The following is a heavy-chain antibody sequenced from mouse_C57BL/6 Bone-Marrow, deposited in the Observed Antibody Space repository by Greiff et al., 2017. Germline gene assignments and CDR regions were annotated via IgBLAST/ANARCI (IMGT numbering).Heavy chain of an antibody. V-gene: IGHV1-19*01. J-gene: IGHJ3*01. Sequence: EVQLQESGPVLVKPGASVKMSCKASGYTFTDYYMNWVKQSHGKSLEWIGVINPYNGGTSYNQKFKGKATLTVDKSSSTAYMELNSLTSEDSAVYYCARGESYRFAYWGQGTLVTVSA. CDR1: GYTFTDYY. CDR3: ARGESYRFAY. D-gene: IGHD3-3*01. CDR2: INPYNGGT.